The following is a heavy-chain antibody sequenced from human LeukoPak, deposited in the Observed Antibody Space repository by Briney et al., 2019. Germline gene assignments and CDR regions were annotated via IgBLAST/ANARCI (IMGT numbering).Heavy chain of an antibody. D-gene: IGHD2-15*01. J-gene: IGHJ5*02. V-gene: IGHV3-21*01. CDR2: ISSSSRNI. Sequence: AGGSLRLSCAASRFTFSSYTMNWVRQAPGKGLEWVSSISSSSRNIDYADSVKGRFTISRDNDKNSLYLQMNSLRAEDTAVYYCASGCISCYLDPWGQGTLVTVSS. CDR3: ASGCISCYLDP. CDR1: RFTFSSYT.